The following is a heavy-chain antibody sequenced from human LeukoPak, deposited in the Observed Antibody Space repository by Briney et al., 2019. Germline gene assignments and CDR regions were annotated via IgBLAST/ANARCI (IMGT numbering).Heavy chain of an antibody. CDR2: IYYSGST. V-gene: IGHV4-39*01. D-gene: IGHD3-10*01. J-gene: IGHJ4*02. CDR1: GGSISSSSYY. CDR3: ARWSLSGWFGARGG. Sequence: SETLSLTCTVSGGSISSSSYYWGWIRQPPGKGLEWIGSIYYSGSTYYNPSLKSRVTISVDTSKNQFSLRLSSVTAADTAVYYCARWSLSGWFGARGGWGQGTLVTVSS.